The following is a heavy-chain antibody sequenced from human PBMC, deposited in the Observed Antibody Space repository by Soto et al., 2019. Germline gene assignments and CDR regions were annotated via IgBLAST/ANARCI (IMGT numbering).Heavy chain of an antibody. J-gene: IGHJ3*02. CDR3: ARDPDYDFWSGYYSSAPRAFGI. CDR1: GYTFTSYG. Sequence: ASVKVSCKASGYTFTSYGISWLRQAPGQGLEWMGWISAYNGNTNYAQKLQGRVTMTTDTSTSTAYMELRSLRSDDTAVYYCARDPDYDFWSGYYSSAPRAFGIWGQGTMVTVSS. V-gene: IGHV1-18*04. D-gene: IGHD3-3*01. CDR2: ISAYNGNT.